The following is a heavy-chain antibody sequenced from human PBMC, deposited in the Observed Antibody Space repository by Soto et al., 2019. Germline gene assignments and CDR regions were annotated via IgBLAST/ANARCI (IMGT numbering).Heavy chain of an antibody. D-gene: IGHD6-19*01. Sequence: GGSLRLSCVASGFTFSSYAMSWVRQAPQKGLEWVSTLTRSATTVYAASVRGRFTISRDNSKNTLYMQMNSLRAEDTAVYYCTKNALQGAVAGPNWFDPWGQGTLVTVSS. CDR1: GFTFSSYA. CDR2: LTRSATT. J-gene: IGHJ5*02. CDR3: TKNALQGAVAGPNWFDP. V-gene: IGHV3-23*01.